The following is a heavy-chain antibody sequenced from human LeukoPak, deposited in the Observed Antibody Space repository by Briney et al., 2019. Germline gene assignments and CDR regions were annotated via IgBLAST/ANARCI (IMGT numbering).Heavy chain of an antibody. Sequence: GGSLRLSCAASGFTFSSYSMNWVRQAPGKGLEWVSSISSSSSYIYYADSVKGRFTISRDSAKNSLYLQMNSLRAEDTAVYYCARRSGVRGVIITEGSYYFDYWGQGTLVTVSS. CDR3: ARRSGVRGVIITEGSYYFDY. V-gene: IGHV3-21*01. CDR1: GFTFSSYS. J-gene: IGHJ4*02. D-gene: IGHD3-10*01. CDR2: ISSSSSYI.